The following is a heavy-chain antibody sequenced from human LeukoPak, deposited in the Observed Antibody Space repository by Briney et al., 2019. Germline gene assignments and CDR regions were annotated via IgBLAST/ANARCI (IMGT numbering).Heavy chain of an antibody. V-gene: IGHV4-39*07. Sequence: SETLSLTCTVSGDSISTDYWSWIRQPPGKGLEWIGSIYYSGSTYYNPSLKSRVTISVDTSKNQFSLKLSSVTAADTAVYYCARVSPLAYCGGDCPRYYFDYWGQGTLVTVSS. J-gene: IGHJ4*02. CDR1: GDSISTDY. CDR2: IYYSGST. CDR3: ARVSPLAYCGGDCPRYYFDY. D-gene: IGHD2-21*02.